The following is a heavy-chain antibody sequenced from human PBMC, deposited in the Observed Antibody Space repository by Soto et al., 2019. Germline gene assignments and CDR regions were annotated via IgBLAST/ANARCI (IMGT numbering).Heavy chain of an antibody. CDR3: ASNTDGIVGAIYYYYGMDV. V-gene: IGHV5-10-1*01. Sequence: PGESLKIFCKGSGYSFTSYWISWVRQMPGKGLEWMGRIDPSDSYTNYSPSFQGHVTISADKSISTAYLQWSSLKASDTAMYYCASNTDGIVGAIYYYYGMDVWGQGTTVTVSS. J-gene: IGHJ6*02. D-gene: IGHD1-26*01. CDR2: IDPSDSYT. CDR1: GYSFTSYW.